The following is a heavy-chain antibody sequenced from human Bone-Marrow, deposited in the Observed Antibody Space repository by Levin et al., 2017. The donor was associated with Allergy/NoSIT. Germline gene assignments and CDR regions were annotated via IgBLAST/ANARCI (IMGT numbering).Heavy chain of an antibody. CDR3: ATGDGYNPPFDH. J-gene: IGHJ4*02. CDR2: INPNSGGT. V-gene: IGHV1-2*02. D-gene: IGHD5-24*01. Sequence: ASVKVSCKAAGYTFTAYYLHWVRQAPGQGPEWMGWINPNSGGTNYAPKFQGRVTMTRDTSISTAYMELSRLRYDDTAVYYCATGDGYNPPFDHWGQGTLVTVSS. CDR1: GYTFTAYY.